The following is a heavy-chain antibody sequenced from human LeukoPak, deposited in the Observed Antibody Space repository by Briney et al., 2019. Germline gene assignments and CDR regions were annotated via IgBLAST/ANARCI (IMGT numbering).Heavy chain of an antibody. J-gene: IGHJ5*02. D-gene: IGHD1/OR15-1a*01. Sequence: PGRSLRLSCAASGITFSSFGMHWVRQAPGKGLEWVAFIWYDGSNKYYADSVKGRFTISRDNSKNTLYLQTNSLRVEDTAVYYCARDGTVSAGPFDPWGQGTLVTVSS. CDR3: ARDGTVSAGPFDP. CDR2: IWYDGSNK. CDR1: GITFSSFG. V-gene: IGHV3-33*01.